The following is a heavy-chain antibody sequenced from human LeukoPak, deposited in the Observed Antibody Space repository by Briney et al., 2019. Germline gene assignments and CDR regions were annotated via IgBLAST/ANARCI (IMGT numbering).Heavy chain of an antibody. CDR1: GFTFSSYA. J-gene: IGHJ1*01. D-gene: IGHD2-15*01. Sequence: HPGGSLRLSCSASGFTFSSYAMHWVRQAPGKGLEYVSAISSNGGSTYYADSVKGRFTISRDNPKNTLYLQMSSLRAEDTAVYYCVKDGYCSGGSCEQNAEYFQHWGQGTLVTVSS. CDR2: ISSNGGST. CDR3: VKDGYCSGGSCEQNAEYFQH. V-gene: IGHV3-64D*09.